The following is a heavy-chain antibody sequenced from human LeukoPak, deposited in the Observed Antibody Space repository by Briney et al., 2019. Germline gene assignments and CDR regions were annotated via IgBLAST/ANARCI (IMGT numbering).Heavy chain of an antibody. CDR3: ARCDSSGYYYARYYYYYMDV. Sequence: GGSLRLSCAASGFTFSSYEMNWVRQAPGKGLDWVSYISSSGSTIYYADSVKGRFTISRDNAKNSLYLQMNSLRAEDTAVYYCARCDSSGYYYARYYYYYMDVWGKGTTVTVSS. J-gene: IGHJ6*03. D-gene: IGHD3-22*01. V-gene: IGHV3-48*03. CDR2: ISSSGSTI. CDR1: GFTFSSYE.